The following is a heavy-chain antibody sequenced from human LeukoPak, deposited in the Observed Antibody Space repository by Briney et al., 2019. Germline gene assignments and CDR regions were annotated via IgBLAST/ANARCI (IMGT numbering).Heavy chain of an antibody. CDR1: GFTFSSYA. D-gene: IGHD1-26*01. CDR3: ARAKRSRVGAFFDY. J-gene: IGHJ4*02. Sequence: PGGSLRLSCAASGFTFSSYAMHWVRQAPCKGLEWVAVISYDGSNKYYADSVKGRFTISRDNSKNTLYLQMNSLRAEDTAVYYCARAKRSRVGAFFDYWGQGTLVTVSS. V-gene: IGHV3-30-3*01. CDR2: ISYDGSNK.